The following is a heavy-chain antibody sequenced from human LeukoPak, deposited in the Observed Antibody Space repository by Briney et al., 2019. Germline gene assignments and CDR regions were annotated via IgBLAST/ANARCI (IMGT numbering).Heavy chain of an antibody. V-gene: IGHV3-7*01. J-gene: IGHJ1*01. Sequence: GGSLRLSCAASGFTFSSYWMSWVRQAPGKGLEWVANIKQDGSEKYYVDSVKGRFTISRDNAKNSLYLQMNSLRAEDTAVYYCARAACSSTSCYTWRGMGYFQHWGQGTLVTVSS. CDR2: IKQDGSEK. CDR3: ARAACSSTSCYTWRGMGYFQH. D-gene: IGHD2-2*02. CDR1: GFTFSSYW.